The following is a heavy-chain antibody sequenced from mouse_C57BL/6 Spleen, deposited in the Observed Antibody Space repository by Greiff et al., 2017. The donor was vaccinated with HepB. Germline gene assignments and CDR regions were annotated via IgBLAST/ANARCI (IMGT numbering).Heavy chain of an antibody. CDR3: ARKSKRAMDY. D-gene: IGHD1-3*01. V-gene: IGHV1-69*01. CDR1: GYTFTSYW. CDR2: IDPSDSDT. Sequence: VQLQQPGAELVMPGASVKLSCKASGYTFTSYWMHWVKQRPGQGLEWIGEIDPSDSDTNYNQKFKGKSTLTVDKSSSTAYMQLSSLTSEDSAVYYCARKSKRAMDYWGQGTSVTVSS. J-gene: IGHJ4*01.